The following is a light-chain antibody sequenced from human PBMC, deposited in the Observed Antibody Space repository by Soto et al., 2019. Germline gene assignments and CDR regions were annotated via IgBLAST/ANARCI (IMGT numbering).Light chain of an antibody. Sequence: EIVLTQSPGTLSLSPGERATLSCRASQSVSSNNLVWYQQKPGQAPRLLIYGASRRAIGIADRVSGSGSGTDFTLSITRLEPEDFALYYCLDYDNPPLTFGGGIRLEIK. CDR2: GAS. CDR1: QSVSSNN. V-gene: IGKV3-20*01. J-gene: IGKJ4*01. CDR3: LDYDNPPLT.